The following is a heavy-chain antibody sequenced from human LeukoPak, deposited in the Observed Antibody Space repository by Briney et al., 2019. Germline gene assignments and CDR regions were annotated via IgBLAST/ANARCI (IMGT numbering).Heavy chain of an antibody. Sequence: PGGSLRLSCAASGFIFSSYEMNWVRQAPGKGLEWVSYISSSGSTIYYADSVKGRFTISRDNAKNSLYLQMNSLRPEDTAVYYCARDPTVTNFHDAFDIWGQGTMVTVSS. CDR1: GFIFSSYE. J-gene: IGHJ3*02. D-gene: IGHD4-17*01. V-gene: IGHV3-48*03. CDR3: ARDPTVTNFHDAFDI. CDR2: ISSSGSTI.